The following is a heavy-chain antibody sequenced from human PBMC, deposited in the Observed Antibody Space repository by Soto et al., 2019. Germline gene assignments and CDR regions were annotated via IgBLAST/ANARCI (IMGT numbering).Heavy chain of an antibody. V-gene: IGHV4-4*07. CDR2: IYTSGST. Sequence: SETLSLTCTVSGGSISSYYWSWIRQPAGKGLEWIGRIYTSGSTNYNPSLKSRVTMSVDTSKNQFSLKLSSVTAADTAVYYCARATYYYDSSGYLYYFDYWGQGTLVTVSS. CDR1: GGSISSYY. D-gene: IGHD3-22*01. CDR3: ARATYYYDSSGYLYYFDY. J-gene: IGHJ4*02.